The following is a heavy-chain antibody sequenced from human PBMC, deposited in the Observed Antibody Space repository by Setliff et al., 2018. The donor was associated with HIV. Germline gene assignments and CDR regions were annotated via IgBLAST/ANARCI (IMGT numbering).Heavy chain of an antibody. CDR2: IYPGDSDV. V-gene: IGHV5-51*01. CDR1: GYSFTSHW. J-gene: IGHJ3*02. Sequence: GESLKISCKASGYSFTSHWIVGVRQKPGKGLGWMGSIYPGDSDVRFSPSFRGQVTISTNTSISTLSLQWNTLKASDTAMYFCARGRGFTRRYDAFDIWGQGTMVTVSS. D-gene: IGHD3-9*01. CDR3: ARGRGFTRRYDAFDI.